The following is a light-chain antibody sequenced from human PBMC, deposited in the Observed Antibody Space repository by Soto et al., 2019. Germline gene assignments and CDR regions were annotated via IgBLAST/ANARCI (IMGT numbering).Light chain of an antibody. V-gene: IGKV1-5*01. CDR2: DAS. CDR1: QSISDW. J-gene: IGKJ2*01. Sequence: DIQLTQSPSTLSAYLGDRVNITCRASQSISDWLAWYQQKAGKAPELLISDASTLATGVPSRFSGSGSGTEFTLTISSLQTDDSATYFCQEYKTYAFGPGTKVDI. CDR3: QEYKTYA.